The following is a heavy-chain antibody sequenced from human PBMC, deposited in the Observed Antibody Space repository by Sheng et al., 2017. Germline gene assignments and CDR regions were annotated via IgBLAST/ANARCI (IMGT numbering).Heavy chain of an antibody. CDR2: ISYDGSNK. D-gene: IGHD6-19*01. CDR1: GFTFSSYG. V-gene: IGHV3-30*18. CDR3: AKAIGYSSGWYYFDY. Sequence: QVQLVESGGGVVQPGRSLRLSCAASGFTFSSYGMHWVRQAPGKGLEWVAVISYDGSNKYYADSVKGRFTISRDNSKNTLYLQMNSLRAEDTAVYYCAKAIGYSSGWYYFDYWG. J-gene: IGHJ4*01.